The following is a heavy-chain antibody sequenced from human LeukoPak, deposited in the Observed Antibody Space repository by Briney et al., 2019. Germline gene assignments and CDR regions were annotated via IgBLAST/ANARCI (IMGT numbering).Heavy chain of an antibody. J-gene: IGHJ4*02. CDR1: GGSISSYY. CDR2: IYYSGST. Sequence: SETLSLTCTVSGGSISSYYWSWIRQPPRKGLEWIGYIYYSGSTNYNPSLKSRVTISVDTSKNQFSLKLSSVTAADTAVYYCARVSGSHYLFDYWGQGTLVTVSS. D-gene: IGHD3-10*01. CDR3: ARVSGSHYLFDY. V-gene: IGHV4-59*01.